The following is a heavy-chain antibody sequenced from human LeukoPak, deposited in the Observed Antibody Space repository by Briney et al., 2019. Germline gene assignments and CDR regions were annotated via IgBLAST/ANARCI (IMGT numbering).Heavy chain of an antibody. V-gene: IGHV3-21*01. CDR3: ARDRVGPNSSRFGY. CDR2: ISSSSSYI. J-gene: IGHJ4*02. Sequence: GGSLRLSCAASGFTFSSYSMNWVRQAPGKGLEWVSSISSSSSYIYYADSVKGRFTISRDNAKNSLYLQMNSLRAEDTAVYYCARDRVGPNSSRFGYWGQGTLVTVSS. CDR1: GFTFSSYS. D-gene: IGHD6-13*01.